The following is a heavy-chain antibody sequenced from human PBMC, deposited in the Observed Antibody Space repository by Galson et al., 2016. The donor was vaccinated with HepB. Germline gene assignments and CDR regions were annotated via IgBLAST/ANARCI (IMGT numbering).Heavy chain of an antibody. CDR1: GFTFDEYT. CDR3: AKGASLYDSSGHYTSHDYYFDY. CDR2: ISWDGNST. D-gene: IGHD3-22*01. V-gene: IGHV3-43*01. Sequence: SLRLSCAASGFTFDEYTIHWVRQAPGKGLEWVSLISWDGNSTDYADSVKGRFTISRDNSKNSLYLQMNSLRTEDTAFYYCAKGASLYDSSGHYTSHDYYFDYWGRGTQVTVSS. J-gene: IGHJ4*02.